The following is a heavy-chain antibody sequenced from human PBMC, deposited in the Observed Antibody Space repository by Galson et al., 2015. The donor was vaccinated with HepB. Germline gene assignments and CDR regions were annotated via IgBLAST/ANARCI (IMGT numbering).Heavy chain of an antibody. D-gene: IGHD3-3*01. CDR2: IYRSGST. CDR3: ARCGGGIWSAFYSDYYFGS. Sequence: TLSLTCTVSGGSISSGSYYWSWIRQPAGKGLEWIGHIYRSGSTSYNPSLKSRVTMSIDTSKNQFSLKLSSVTAADTALYYCARCGGGIWSAFYSDYYFGSWGQGTQVTVSS. V-gene: IGHV4-61*09. J-gene: IGHJ4*02. CDR1: GGSISSGSYY.